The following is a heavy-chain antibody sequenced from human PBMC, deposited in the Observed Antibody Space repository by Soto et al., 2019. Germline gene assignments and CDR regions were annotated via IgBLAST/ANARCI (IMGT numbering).Heavy chain of an antibody. D-gene: IGHD5-12*01. V-gene: IGHV1-46*01. CDR1: GYTFTSYY. J-gene: IGHJ6*02. Sequence: ASVKVSCKASGYTFTSYYMHWVRQAPGRGLEWMGIINPSGGSTSYAQKFQGRVTMTRDTSTSTVYMELRSLRSDDTAVYYCAREPGVDIVATTFYYYYYGMDVWGQGTTVTVSS. CDR3: AREPGVDIVATTFYYYYYGMDV. CDR2: INPSGGST.